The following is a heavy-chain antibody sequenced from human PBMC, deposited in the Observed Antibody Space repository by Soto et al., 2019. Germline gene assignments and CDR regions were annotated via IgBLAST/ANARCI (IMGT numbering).Heavy chain of an antibody. CDR1: GGSISGYY. D-gene: IGHD3-9*01. CDR3: ARALTGYYDRPYWFDP. CDR2: VYLGGST. Sequence: SETLSLTCTVSGGSISGYYWSWIRQPPGKGLEWIGYVYLGGSTYYNPSLKSRVTISLEASKNHFSLRLSSVTAADTAVYYCARALTGYYDRPYWFDPWGQGTLVTGSS. J-gene: IGHJ5*02. V-gene: IGHV4-59*12.